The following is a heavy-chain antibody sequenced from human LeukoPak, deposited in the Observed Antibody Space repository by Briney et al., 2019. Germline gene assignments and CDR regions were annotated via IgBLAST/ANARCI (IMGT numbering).Heavy chain of an antibody. J-gene: IGHJ4*02. V-gene: IGHV1-69*04. CDR1: GGTFSSYA. CDR3: ARGSTVGAAGSDY. Sequence: GASVKVSCKASGGTFSSYAISWVRQAPGQGLEWMGRIIPILGIANYAQKFQGRVTITADKSTSTAYMELSSLRSEDTAVYYCARGSTVGAAGSDYWGQGTLVTVSS. CDR2: IIPILGIA. D-gene: IGHD6-13*01.